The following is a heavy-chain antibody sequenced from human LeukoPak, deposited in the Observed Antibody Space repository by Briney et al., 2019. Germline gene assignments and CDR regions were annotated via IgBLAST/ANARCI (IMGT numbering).Heavy chain of an antibody. CDR3: ARDSSPGYSSGWTDY. D-gene: IGHD6-19*01. CDR1: GFTFDDYA. CDR2: ISWNSGSI. J-gene: IGHJ4*02. Sequence: GGSLRLSCAASGFTFDDYAMHWVRQAPGKGLEWVSGISWNSGSIGYADSVKGRFTISRDNAKNSLYLQMNSLRGEDTAVYYCARDSSPGYSSGWTDYWGQGTLVTVSS. V-gene: IGHV3-9*01.